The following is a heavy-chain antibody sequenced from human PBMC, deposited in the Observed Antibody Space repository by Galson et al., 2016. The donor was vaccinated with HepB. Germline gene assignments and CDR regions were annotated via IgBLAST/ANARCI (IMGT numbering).Heavy chain of an antibody. V-gene: IGHV3-7*03. CDR3: ATDATWGRDDY. CDR2: INHDGSGK. CDR1: GLTFSSSW. D-gene: IGHD3-16*01. Sequence: SLRLSCAASGLTFSSSWMTWVRQAPGKGLEWVANINHDGSGKNYVDAVKGRFSISRDNAKNTAYLEMNTLRAGDTAVYYCATDATWGRDDYWGQGTLVTVSS. J-gene: IGHJ4*02.